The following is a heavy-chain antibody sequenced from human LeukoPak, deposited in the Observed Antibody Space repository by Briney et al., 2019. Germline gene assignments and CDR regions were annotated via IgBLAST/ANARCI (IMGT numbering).Heavy chain of an antibody. CDR1: GFSFSDHA. J-gene: IGHJ4*02. Sequence: PWGSLRLSCGASGFSFSDHAMHWVRQAPDKGLEWVAFIRFDGTTTDYTDSVKGRFTISRDNSKNTLYLQMNSLRAEDTAVYYCAKWSSVLHYYDSSLHFDYWGQGTLVTVSS. D-gene: IGHD3-22*01. CDR3: AKWSSVLHYYDSSLHFDY. V-gene: IGHV3-30*02. CDR2: IRFDGTTT.